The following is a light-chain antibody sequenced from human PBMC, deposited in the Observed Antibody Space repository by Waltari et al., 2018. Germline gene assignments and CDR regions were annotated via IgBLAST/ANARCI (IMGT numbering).Light chain of an antibody. CDR3: MQALQTPRT. V-gene: IGKV2-28*01. CDR1: QSLLHSNGYNY. CDR2: LGS. Sequence: DIVMTQSPLSLPVTPGEPASIPCRSSQSLLHSNGYNYLDWYLQKPGQSPQLLIYLGSNRASGVPDRFSGSGSGTDFTLKISRVEAEDVWVYYCMQALQTPRTFGQGTKLEIK. J-gene: IGKJ2*01.